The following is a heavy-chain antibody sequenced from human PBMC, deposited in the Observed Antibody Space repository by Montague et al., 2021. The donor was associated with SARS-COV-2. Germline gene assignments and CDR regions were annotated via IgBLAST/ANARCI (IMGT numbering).Heavy chain of an antibody. CDR3: ASELHPNYYYGMDV. J-gene: IGHJ6*02. CDR1: GFTFSSYS. V-gene: IGHV3-21*01. CDR2: ISSSSSYI. Sequence: SLRLSCAASGFTFSSYSMNWVRQAPGKGLEWVSSISSSSSYIYYADSVKGRFTISRDNAKNSLYLQMNSLRAEDTAVYYCASELHPNYYYGMDVWGRGTTVTVSS. D-gene: IGHD4-11*01.